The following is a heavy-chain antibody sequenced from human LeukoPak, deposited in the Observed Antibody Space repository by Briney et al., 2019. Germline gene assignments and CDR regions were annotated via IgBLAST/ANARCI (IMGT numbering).Heavy chain of an antibody. Sequence: ASVKVPCKASGYTFTSYGISWGRQAPGQGLEWMGGISAYNGNTNYAQKLQGRVTMTTDTSTGTAYMELRSLRSDDTAVYYCARDYGGSSLDYWGQGTLVTVSS. CDR3: ARDYGGSSLDY. V-gene: IGHV1-18*01. CDR2: ISAYNGNT. J-gene: IGHJ4*02. CDR1: GYTFTSYG. D-gene: IGHD6-13*01.